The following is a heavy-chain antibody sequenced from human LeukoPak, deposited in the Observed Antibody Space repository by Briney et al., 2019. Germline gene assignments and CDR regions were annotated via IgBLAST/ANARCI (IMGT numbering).Heavy chain of an antibody. Sequence: GGSLRLSCAASGFTFSSYWMNWVRQAPGKGLVWVSRINSDGSSTSYADSVKGRFTISRDNTRNTLYLQMNSLRAEDTAVYYCASDYYGMDVWGQGTTVTVSS. J-gene: IGHJ6*02. V-gene: IGHV3-74*01. CDR1: GFTFSSYW. CDR2: INSDGSST. CDR3: ASDYYGMDV.